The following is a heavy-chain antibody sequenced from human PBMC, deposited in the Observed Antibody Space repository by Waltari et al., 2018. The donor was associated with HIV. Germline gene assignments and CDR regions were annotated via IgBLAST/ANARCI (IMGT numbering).Heavy chain of an antibody. CDR3: ARDRAGYSSSWLGGRFDY. CDR2: ISYDGSNK. CDR1: GFKFSHYA. J-gene: IGHJ4*02. D-gene: IGHD6-13*01. V-gene: IGHV3-30*01. Sequence: QVQLVESGGGVVQPGKSLRLSCAASGFKFSHYALHWVRQAPGKGLQWVAFISYDGSNKYYADSVKGRFTVSRDNSKNTLDLQMNTLRAEDTAVYYCARDRAGYSSSWLGGRFDYWGQGTLVTVSS.